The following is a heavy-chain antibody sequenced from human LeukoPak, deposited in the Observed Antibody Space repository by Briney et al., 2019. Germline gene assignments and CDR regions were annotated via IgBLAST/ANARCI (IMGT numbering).Heavy chain of an antibody. V-gene: IGHV3-66*01. CDR2: IYSGGST. J-gene: IGHJ4*02. CDR3: AKLDTAMVRPFDY. D-gene: IGHD5-18*01. Sequence: GASLRLSCAASGFTVSSNYMSWVRHAPGEGLEWVSVIYSGGSTYYADPAKGRFTISRDNSKNTLYLQMNSLRGEYTAVYYCAKLDTAMVRPFDYWGQGTLVTVSS. CDR1: GFTVSSNY.